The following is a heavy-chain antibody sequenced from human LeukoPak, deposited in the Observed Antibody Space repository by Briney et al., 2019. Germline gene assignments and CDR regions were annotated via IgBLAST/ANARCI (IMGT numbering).Heavy chain of an antibody. D-gene: IGHD3-10*01. J-gene: IGHJ4*02. CDR3: ARGSYGSGTYPPYY. CDR2: ISYDGSNK. Sequence: PGGSLRLSCAASGFTFSSYGMHWVRQAPGKWLEWVAVISYDGSNKYYADSVKGRFTISRDNSKNTLYLQMNSLRAEDTAVYYCARGSYGSGTYPPYYWGQGTLVTVSS. CDR1: GFTFSSYG. V-gene: IGHV3-30*03.